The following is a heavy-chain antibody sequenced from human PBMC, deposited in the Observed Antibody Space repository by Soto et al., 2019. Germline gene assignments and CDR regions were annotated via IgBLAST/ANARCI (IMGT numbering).Heavy chain of an antibody. Sequence: EVQLVQSGGGLVQPGRSLRLSCEASGFTFDDYSLHWVRQAPGKGLEWVSGITWDSGNMNYADSVKGRFTISRDNGQNSLHLQMNGLRPEDTAVYFCVKVRPRDGYNIHYDSWGQGSLVTVSP. D-gene: IGHD1-1*01. CDR3: VKVRPRDGYNIHYDS. V-gene: IGHV3-9*01. J-gene: IGHJ5*01. CDR2: ITWDSGNM. CDR1: GFTFDDYS.